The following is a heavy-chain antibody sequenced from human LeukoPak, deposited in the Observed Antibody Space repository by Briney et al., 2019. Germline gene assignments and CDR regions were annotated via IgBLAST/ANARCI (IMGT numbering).Heavy chain of an antibody. J-gene: IGHJ4*02. CDR2: INHSGST. CDR1: GGSISSYY. V-gene: IGHV4-34*01. D-gene: IGHD6-13*01. Sequence: SETLSLTCTVSGGSISSYYWSWIRQPPGKGLEWIGEINHSGSTNYNPSLKSRVTISVDTSKNQFSLKLSSVTAADTAAYYCARGDVTAAGYDYWGQGTLVTVSS. CDR3: ARGDVTAAGYDY.